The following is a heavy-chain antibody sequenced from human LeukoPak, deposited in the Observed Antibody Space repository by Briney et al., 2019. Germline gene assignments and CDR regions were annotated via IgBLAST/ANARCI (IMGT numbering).Heavy chain of an antibody. J-gene: IGHJ6*03. CDR1: GFTFSSYD. V-gene: IGHV3-23*01. CDR2: ISGSGGST. CDR3: AKYGVGATGTYYYYYMDV. D-gene: IGHD1-26*01. Sequence: GGSLRLSCAASGFTFSSYDMSWVRQAPGKGLEWVSVISGSGGSTYYADSVKGRFTISRDNSKNTLYLQMNSLRAEDTAVYYCAKYGVGATGTYYYYYMDVWGKGTTVTVSS.